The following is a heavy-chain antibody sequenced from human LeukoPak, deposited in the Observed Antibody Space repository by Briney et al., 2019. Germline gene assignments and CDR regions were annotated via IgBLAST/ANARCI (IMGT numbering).Heavy chain of an antibody. CDR3: ARDAYYYGSGTSYKVQSFDF. CDR2: IYHSGDT. D-gene: IGHD3-10*01. V-gene: IGHV4-38-2*02. J-gene: IGHJ4*02. Sequence: SETLSLTCTVSGYSISRDYYWGWIRQPPGEGLEWIGSIYHSGDTHYSPSLRSRVTISVDTSKNQFSLKLSSVTAADTAVYYCARDAYYYGSGTSYKVQSFDFWGQGTLVTVSS. CDR1: GYSISRDYY.